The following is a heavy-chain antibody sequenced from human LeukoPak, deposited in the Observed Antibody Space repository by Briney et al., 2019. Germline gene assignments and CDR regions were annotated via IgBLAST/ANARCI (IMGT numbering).Heavy chain of an antibody. J-gene: IGHJ4*02. Sequence: GGSLRLSCAASGFTFSDYYMSWIRQGPGKGLEWVSYISSSSSYTNYADSVKGRFTISRDNSKNTLYLQMNSLRAEDTAVYFCAKDRVAASRYGSDFDYWGQGTLVTVSS. CDR1: GFTFSDYY. CDR3: AKDRVAASRYGSDFDY. CDR2: ISSSSSYT. D-gene: IGHD3-10*01. V-gene: IGHV3-11*05.